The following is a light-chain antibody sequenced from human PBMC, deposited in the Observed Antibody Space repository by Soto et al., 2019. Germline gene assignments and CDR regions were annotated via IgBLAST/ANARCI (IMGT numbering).Light chain of an antibody. V-gene: IGKV3-15*01. Sequence: ELVMTQSPATLSVSPGGRATLSRRASQTVSINLAWYQQKPGQAPRLLIYGASNRATSVPARFSGSVSGTEYTLTISSLQSEDFAVYYCQQYHDWPPVTFGQGTKVDIK. CDR3: QQYHDWPPVT. CDR2: GAS. J-gene: IGKJ1*01. CDR1: QTVSIN.